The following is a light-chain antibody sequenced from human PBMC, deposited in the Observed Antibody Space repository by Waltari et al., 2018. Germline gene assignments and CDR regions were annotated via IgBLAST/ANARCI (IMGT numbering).Light chain of an antibody. Sequence: DTQLSQFPSTLAASVGDRVTITFRAREAMNKWLAWYQQKPGKAPKVLIYDASTLQSGVPSRFSGSGSGTEFTLTIDSLQPDDFATYYCQQYNRFSPFGQGTNVEVK. CDR3: QQYNRFSP. CDR2: DAS. CDR1: EAMNKW. J-gene: IGKJ1*01. V-gene: IGKV1-5*01.